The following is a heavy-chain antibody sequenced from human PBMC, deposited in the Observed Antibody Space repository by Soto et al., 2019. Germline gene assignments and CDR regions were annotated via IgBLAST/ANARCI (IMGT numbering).Heavy chain of an antibody. D-gene: IGHD3-16*02. V-gene: IGHV3-23*01. CDR3: AKAAKYDYIWGSYRLCDY. CDR2: ISGSGGST. J-gene: IGHJ4*02. CDR1: GFTFSSYA. Sequence: GGSLRLSCAASGFTFSSYAMSWVRQAPGKGLEWVSAISGSGGSTYYADSVKGRFTISRENSKNTLYLQMNSLEAEETAVYYCAKAAKYDYIWGSYRLCDYWGQGTLVTVSS.